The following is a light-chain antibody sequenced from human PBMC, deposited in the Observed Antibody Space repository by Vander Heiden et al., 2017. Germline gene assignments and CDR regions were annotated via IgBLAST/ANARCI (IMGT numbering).Light chain of an antibody. CDR3: QQYGSSPYT. Sequence: LVLKQSPGALSLSPGDRTTHSCRASQSVTSSYLAWYQQKPGQAPRLLIYGASSRATGIPDRFSGSGSGTDFTLTISRLEPEDVAVYYCQQYGSSPYTFGQGTKLEIK. CDR2: GAS. CDR1: QSVTSSY. J-gene: IGKJ2*01. V-gene: IGKV3-20*01.